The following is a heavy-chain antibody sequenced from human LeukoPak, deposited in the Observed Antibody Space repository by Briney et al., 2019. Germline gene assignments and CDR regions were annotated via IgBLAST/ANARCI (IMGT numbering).Heavy chain of an antibody. V-gene: IGHV4-59*01. CDR2: IDHTGST. D-gene: IGHD1-1*01. CDR1: DDSITIYY. J-gene: IGHJ3*02. Sequence: SETLSLTCTVSDDSITIYYWTWIRQPPGKGLEWIGYIDHTGSTNYNPSLNSRVTISRDTSKNHFSLELSSVTAADTAVYYCARDRVEETGTIDAFDIWGQGTMVTVSS. CDR3: ARDRVEETGTIDAFDI.